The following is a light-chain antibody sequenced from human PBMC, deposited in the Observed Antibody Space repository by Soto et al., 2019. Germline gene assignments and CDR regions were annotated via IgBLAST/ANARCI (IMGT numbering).Light chain of an antibody. Sequence: QSLLTQPASVSGSPVQSITISCTGTSSDVCRHNYFSWYQRYPGKAPKLMLYEVSSRPSGFSNRFSGSKSGNTASLTISGIQAEDEADYYCTSGTSSXTLLGFGTGTKXT. CDR2: EVS. V-gene: IGLV2-14*01. CDR3: TSGTSSXTLLG. J-gene: IGLJ1*01. CDR1: SSDVCRHNY.